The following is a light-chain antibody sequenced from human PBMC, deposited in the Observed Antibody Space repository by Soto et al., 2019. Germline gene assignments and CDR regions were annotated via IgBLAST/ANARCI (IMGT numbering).Light chain of an antibody. CDR1: QSISSW. V-gene: IGKV1-5*01. J-gene: IGKJ1*01. CDR3: QQYNSYPWT. CDR2: AAS. Sequence: DIQLTQSPSTLSASVGDRVTITYRASQSISSWLAWYQQKPGKAPKLLIYAASSLQSGVPSRFSGSGSGTEFTLTISSLQPDDFAAYYCQQYNSYPWTFGQGTKVDIK.